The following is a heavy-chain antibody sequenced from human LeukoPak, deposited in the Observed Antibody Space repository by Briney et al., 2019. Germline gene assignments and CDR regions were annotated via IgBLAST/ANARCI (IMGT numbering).Heavy chain of an antibody. CDR2: IYYSGST. CDR3: ARERVYYDFWSGYGGWFDP. V-gene: IGHV4-59*01. J-gene: IGHJ5*02. Sequence: SETLSLTCTVSGGSISSYYWSWIRQPPGKGREWIGYIYYSGSTNYNPSLKSRVTISVDTSKNQFSLKLSSVTAADTAVYYCARERVYYDFWSGYGGWFDPWGQGTLVTVSS. CDR1: GGSISSYY. D-gene: IGHD3-3*01.